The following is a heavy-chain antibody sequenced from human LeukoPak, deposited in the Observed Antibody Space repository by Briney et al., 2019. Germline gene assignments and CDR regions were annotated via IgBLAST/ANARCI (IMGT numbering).Heavy chain of an antibody. CDR2: IWYDGNNK. D-gene: IGHD6-19*01. CDR3: ARDRYSSGWADAFDI. V-gene: IGHV3-33*01. CDR1: GFTFGSYD. Sequence: GGSLRLSCAASGFTFGSYDTHWVRQAPGKGLEWVAVIWYDGNNKYYADSVKGRFTISRDNSKNTLYLQMNSLRADDTAVYYCARDRYSSGWADAFDIWGQGTMVTVSS. J-gene: IGHJ3*02.